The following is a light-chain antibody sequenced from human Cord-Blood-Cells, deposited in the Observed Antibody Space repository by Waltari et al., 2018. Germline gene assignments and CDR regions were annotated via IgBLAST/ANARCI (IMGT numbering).Light chain of an antibody. CDR3: QQSYSTPPYT. Sequence: DIQMTQSPSSLSASVGDRVTITCRASQSISSYLNWYQQKPGKAPKLLIYAASSLQSWVPSRLSGSGSGTDFTLTISSLQPEDFATYYCQQSYSTPPYTFGQGTKLEIK. J-gene: IGKJ2*01. V-gene: IGKV1-39*01. CDR1: QSISSY. CDR2: AAS.